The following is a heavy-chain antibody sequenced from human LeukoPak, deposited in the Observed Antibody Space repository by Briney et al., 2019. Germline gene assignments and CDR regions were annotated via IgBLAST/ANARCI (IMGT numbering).Heavy chain of an antibody. CDR3: ARDREDWNYVPHFYFYHMDV. CDR2: IKEDGSEE. Sequence: PGGSLRLSCVASEFIFSRYWMSWVRQAPGKGLEWVANIKEDGSEENYVDSVRGRFTISRDNGKNSLYLQMNSLRAEDTAVYYCARDREDWNYVPHFYFYHMDVWGKGTTVTVSS. J-gene: IGHJ6*03. D-gene: IGHD1-7*01. V-gene: IGHV3-7*01. CDR1: EFIFSRYW.